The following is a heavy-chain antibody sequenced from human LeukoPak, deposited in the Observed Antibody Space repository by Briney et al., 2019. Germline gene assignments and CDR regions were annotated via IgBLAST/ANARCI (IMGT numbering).Heavy chain of an antibody. J-gene: IGHJ4*02. CDR3: AKDRNAVTTRIPDY. D-gene: IGHD4-17*01. CDR2: INSDGKTT. V-gene: IGHV3-74*01. Sequence: GSLRLSCAASGFTFSSYWMYWVRQAPGKGLVWVSRINSDGKTTNYADSVKGRFTISRDNSKNTLYLQMNGLRAEDTAVYYCAKDRNAVTTRIPDYWGQGTLVTVSS. CDR1: GFTFSSYW.